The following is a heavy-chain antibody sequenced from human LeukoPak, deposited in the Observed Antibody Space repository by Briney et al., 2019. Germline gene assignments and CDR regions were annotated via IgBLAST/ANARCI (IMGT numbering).Heavy chain of an antibody. CDR3: ARGRDSSSSYPGY. V-gene: IGHV3-48*01. J-gene: IGHJ4*02. D-gene: IGHD6-6*01. CDR2: ISSTSSTV. Sequence: GGSLRLSCAASGFTFSSYSMNWVRQAPGKGLEWVSYISSTSSTVYYADSVKGRFTISRDNVKNSLYLQMNSLRAEDTAVYYCARGRDSSSSYPGYWGQGTLVTVSS. CDR1: GFTFSSYS.